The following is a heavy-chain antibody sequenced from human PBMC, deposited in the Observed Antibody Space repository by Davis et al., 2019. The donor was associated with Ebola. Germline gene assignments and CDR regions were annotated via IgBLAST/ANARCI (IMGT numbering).Heavy chain of an antibody. CDR1: GGSISSGGYS. J-gene: IGHJ5*02. D-gene: IGHD3-3*01. CDR3: AREAIFGVVIILPHNWFDP. V-gene: IGHV4-30-2*01. Sequence: SETLSLTCAVSGGSISSGGYSWSWIRQPPGKGLEWIGYIYHSGSTYYNPSLKSRVTISVDTSKNQFSLKLSSVTAADTAVYYCAREAIFGVVIILPHNWFDPWGQGTLVTVSS. CDR2: IYHSGST.